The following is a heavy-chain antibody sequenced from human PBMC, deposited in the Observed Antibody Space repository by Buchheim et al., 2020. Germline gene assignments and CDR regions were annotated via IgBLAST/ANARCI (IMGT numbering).Heavy chain of an antibody. Sequence: QLQLQESGPGLVKPSETLSLTCTVSGGSISSSSYYWGWIRQPPGKGLEWIGSIYYSGSTYYNSSLKSRVTISVDKSKKQFVLKLSAVTAADTAVYYCARKEAAAAFVDYWGQGTL. CDR3: ARKEAAAAFVDY. CDR1: GGSISSSSYY. J-gene: IGHJ4*02. V-gene: IGHV4-39*07. D-gene: IGHD6-13*01. CDR2: IYYSGST.